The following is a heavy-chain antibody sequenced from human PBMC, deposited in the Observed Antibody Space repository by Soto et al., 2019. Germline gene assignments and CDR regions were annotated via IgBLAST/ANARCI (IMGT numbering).Heavy chain of an antibody. CDR1: GGSIRSGDYY. CDR3: ARDPNCRPQVYGMDV. V-gene: IGHV4-30-4*01. J-gene: IGHJ6*02. CDR2: LYYSGNT. Sequence: QVQLQESGPGLLKPSQTLSLTCTVSGGSIRSGDYYWSWIRQPPGKGLEWIGYLYYSGNTYYNPSLKSRAIMSADTSKNHFALKRSSVTAADTAVYYCARDPNCRPQVYGMDVWGQGTTVTVSS. D-gene: IGHD2-21*01.